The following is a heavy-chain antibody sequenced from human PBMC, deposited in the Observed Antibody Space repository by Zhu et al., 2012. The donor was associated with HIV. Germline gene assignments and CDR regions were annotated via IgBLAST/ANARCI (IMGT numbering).Heavy chain of an antibody. Sequence: QVQLQESGPGLVKPSETLSLTCTVSGGSISSYYWSWIRQPPGKGLEWIGYIYTSGSTNYNPSLKSRVTISVDTSKNQFSLKLNSVTAADTAVYYCARGGRFGYCGGGSCYRDDAFDIVGPRDKWSPSLQ. CDR3: ARGGRFGYCGGGSCYRDDAFDI. CDR1: GGSISSYY. V-gene: IGHV4-4*09. D-gene: IGHD2-15*01. J-gene: IGHJ3*02. CDR2: IYTSGST.